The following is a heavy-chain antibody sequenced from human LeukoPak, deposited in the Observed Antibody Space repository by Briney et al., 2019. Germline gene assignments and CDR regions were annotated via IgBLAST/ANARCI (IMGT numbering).Heavy chain of an antibody. V-gene: IGHV3-23*01. D-gene: IGHD4-17*01. CDR3: AKGGITTVTTDAFDI. CDR2: ISGRGVTT. J-gene: IGHJ3*02. CDR1: GFTFANYA. Sequence: GRSLRLSCAASGFTFANYAMIWVRQAPGKGLEWVSGISGRGVTTYFADSVEGRFTISRDNSKFTLYLQMNSLRAEDTAVYYCAKGGITTVTTDAFDIWGQGTMVTVSS.